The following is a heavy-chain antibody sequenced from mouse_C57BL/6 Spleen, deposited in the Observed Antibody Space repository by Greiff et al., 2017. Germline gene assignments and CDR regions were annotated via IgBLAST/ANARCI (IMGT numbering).Heavy chain of an antibody. D-gene: IGHD2-2*01. Sequence: QVTLKVSGPGILQPSQTLSLTCSFSGFSLSTFGMGVGWIRQPSGKGLEWLAHIWWDDDKSYNPALKSRLTISKDTSKHQVFLKIANVDTADTATYYCARIDYGYDVRPYYFDYWGQGTTLTVSS. V-gene: IGHV8-8*01. CDR2: IWWDDDK. CDR3: ARIDYGYDVRPYYFDY. CDR1: GFSLSTFGMG. J-gene: IGHJ2*01.